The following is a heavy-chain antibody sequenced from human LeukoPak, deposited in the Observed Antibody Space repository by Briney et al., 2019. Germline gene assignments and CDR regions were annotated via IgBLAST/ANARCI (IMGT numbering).Heavy chain of an antibody. CDR1: GFTFSSYW. CDR2: IKQDGSDK. D-gene: IGHD4-17*01. J-gene: IGHJ4*02. CDR3: ARELTTGATHDY. Sequence: GGSLRLSCAASGFTFSSYWMSWVRQAPGKGLEWVANIKQDGSDKYYVDSVKGRFTISRGNAQNSPYLQMNSLRAEDTAVYYCARELTTGATHDYWGQGTLVTVSS. V-gene: IGHV3-7*01.